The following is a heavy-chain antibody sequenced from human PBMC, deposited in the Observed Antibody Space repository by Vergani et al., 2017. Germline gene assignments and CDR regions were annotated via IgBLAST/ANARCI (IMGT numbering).Heavy chain of an antibody. CDR2: ISGSGGST. J-gene: IGHJ6*03. CDR3: AKAPTVGSGSYFDYYYYMDV. Sequence: EVQLLESGGGLVQPGGSLRLSCAASGFTFSSYAMSWVRQAPGKGLEWVSAISGSGGSTYYADSVKGRFTISRDNSKNTLYLQMNSLRAEETAVYYCAKAPTVGSGSYFDYYYYMDVWGKGTTDTVSS. CDR1: GFTFSSYA. V-gene: IGHV3-23*01. D-gene: IGHD1-26*01.